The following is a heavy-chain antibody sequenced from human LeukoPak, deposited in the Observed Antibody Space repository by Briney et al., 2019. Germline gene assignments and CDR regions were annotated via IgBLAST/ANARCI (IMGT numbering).Heavy chain of an antibody. J-gene: IGHJ4*02. V-gene: IGHV4-30-4*08. D-gene: IGHD3-10*01. CDR3: ARDSTMVRGVFDY. CDR1: GGSISSGSYY. Sequence: KPSQTLSLTCTVSGGSISSGSYYWSWIRQPPGKGLEWIGYIYYSGSTYYNPSLKSRVTISVDTSKNQFSLKLSSVTAADTAVYYCARDSTMVRGVFDYWGQGTLVTVSS. CDR2: IYYSGST.